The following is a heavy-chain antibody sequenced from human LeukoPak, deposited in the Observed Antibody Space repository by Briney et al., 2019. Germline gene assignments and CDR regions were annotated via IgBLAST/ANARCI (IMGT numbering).Heavy chain of an antibody. J-gene: IGHJ6*03. Sequence: GGSLRLSCAASGFTFSSYGMHWVRQAPGKGLEWVAFIRYDGSNKYYADSVKGRFTISRDNSKNTLYLQMNSLRAEDTAVYYCAKGGSSSSGYYYYYYMDVWGKGTTVTVSS. CDR1: GFTFSSYG. V-gene: IGHV3-30*02. D-gene: IGHD6-6*01. CDR3: AKGGSSSSGYYYYYYMDV. CDR2: IRYDGSNK.